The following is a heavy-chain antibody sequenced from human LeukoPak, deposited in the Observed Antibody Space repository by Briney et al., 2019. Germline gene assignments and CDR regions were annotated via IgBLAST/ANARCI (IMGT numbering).Heavy chain of an antibody. CDR2: IIPSFGTA. V-gene: IGHV1-69*06. CDR1: VCTFSSYA. J-gene: IGHJ6*03. CDR3: ARAEFVSTPYYYYYYMDV. Sequence: SVNVSCKASVCTFSSYASSWVRQAPAQGLEWMGRIIPSFGTANYAQKFQGRVTITADKSTSTAYMELSSLRSEDTAVYYCARAEFVSTPYYYYYYMDVWGKGTTVTVPS. D-gene: IGHD6-13*01.